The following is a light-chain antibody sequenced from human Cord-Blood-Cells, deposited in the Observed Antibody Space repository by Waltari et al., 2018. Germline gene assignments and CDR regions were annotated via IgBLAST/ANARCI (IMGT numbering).Light chain of an antibody. Sequence: DIQLTQSPSFLSASVGDRVPITCRASQGISSYLAWYQQKPGKAPKLLIYAASTLQSGVPSRFSGSGSGTEFTLTISSLQPEDFATYYCQQLNSYPRSITFGQGTRLEIK. CDR3: QQLNSYPRSIT. J-gene: IGKJ5*01. CDR2: AAS. V-gene: IGKV1-9*01. CDR1: QGISSY.